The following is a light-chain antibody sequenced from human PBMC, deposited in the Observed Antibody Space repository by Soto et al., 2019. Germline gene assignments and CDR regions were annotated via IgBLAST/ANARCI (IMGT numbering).Light chain of an antibody. CDR1: QDIRFY. J-gene: IGKJ5*01. V-gene: IGKV1-33*01. CDR2: DAS. CDR3: QHYNSFPIT. Sequence: DIQMTQSPSSLSASLGDRVTITCQASQDIRFYLNWFHQKTGQAPKLLIYDASQLETGVPSRFSGSGSGTDFTFTINSLQPEDIGTYYGQHYNSFPITFGQGTRLDI.